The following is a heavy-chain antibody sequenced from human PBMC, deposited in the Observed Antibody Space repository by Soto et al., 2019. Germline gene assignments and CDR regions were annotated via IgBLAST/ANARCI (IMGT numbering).Heavy chain of an antibody. Sequence: SETLSLTCAVYGGSSSGYYWTWIRQPPGTGLEWIGEINHSGSTNYNPSLKSRVTISVDTSKNQFSLKLTSVTAADTAVYYCARDLGILTGYSLYYYYGMDVWGQGTTVTVSS. V-gene: IGHV4-34*01. CDR2: INHSGST. CDR3: ARDLGILTGYSLYYYYGMDV. CDR1: GGSSSGYY. J-gene: IGHJ6*02. D-gene: IGHD3-9*01.